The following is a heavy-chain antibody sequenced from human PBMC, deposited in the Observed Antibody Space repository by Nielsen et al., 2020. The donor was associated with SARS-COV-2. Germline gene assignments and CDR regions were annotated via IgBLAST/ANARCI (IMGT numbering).Heavy chain of an antibody. CDR2: IYYSGST. CDR1: GGSISSGGYY. D-gene: IGHD6-13*01. J-gene: IGHJ6*03. Sequence: SETLSLTCTVSGGSISSGGYYWGWIRKPPGKGLEWIGSIYYSGSTYYNPSLKSRVTISVDTSKNQFSLKLSSVTAADTAVYYCARLRPVIAAAGTMDYYMDVWGKGTTVTVSS. CDR3: ARLRPVIAAAGTMDYYMDV. V-gene: IGHV4-39*01.